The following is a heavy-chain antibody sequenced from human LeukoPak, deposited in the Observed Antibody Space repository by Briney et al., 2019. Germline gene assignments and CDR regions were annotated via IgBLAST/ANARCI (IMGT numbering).Heavy chain of an antibody. J-gene: IGHJ4*02. D-gene: IGHD2-2*02. CDR3: AKGPKVWLLYQFDY. Sequence: GGSLRLSCAASGFTFSSCAMSWVRQAPGTGLEWVSTISGSGGSTNYADSVKGRFTISRDNSKNTLYLQMNSLRAEDTAVYYCAKGPKVWLLYQFDYWGQGTLVTVSS. CDR1: GFTFSSCA. V-gene: IGHV3-23*01. CDR2: ISGSGGST.